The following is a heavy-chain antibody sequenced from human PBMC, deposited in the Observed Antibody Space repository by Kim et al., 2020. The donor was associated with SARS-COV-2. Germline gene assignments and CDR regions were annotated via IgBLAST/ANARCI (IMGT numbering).Heavy chain of an antibody. J-gene: IGHJ6*04. Sequence: ASVKVSCKSSGYTFTSYAMHWVRQAPGQRLEWMGWINAGNGNTKYSQKFQGRVTITRDTSASPAYMELSSLRSEDTAVYYCARDLLKDYGGAYYYYYGMDVWGKGTTVTVSS. D-gene: IGHD4-17*01. CDR3: ARDLLKDYGGAYYYYYGMDV. V-gene: IGHV1-3*01. CDR1: GYTFTSYA. CDR2: INAGNGNT.